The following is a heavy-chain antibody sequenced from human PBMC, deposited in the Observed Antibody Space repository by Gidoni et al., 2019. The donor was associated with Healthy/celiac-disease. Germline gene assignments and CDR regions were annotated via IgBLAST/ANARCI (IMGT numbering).Heavy chain of an antibody. CDR1: GFTFRSYW. J-gene: IGHJ4*02. D-gene: IGHD5-18*01. V-gene: IGHV3-7*03. CDR3: AREFLVTSAMVTGY. Sequence: EVQLVESGGGLVQPGGSLSLSCSAPGFTFRSYWMSWVRQAPGKGLEWVANIKQDGSEKYYVDSVKGRFTISRDNAKNSLYLQMNSLRAEDTAVYYCAREFLVTSAMVTGYWGQGTLVTVSS. CDR2: IKQDGSEK.